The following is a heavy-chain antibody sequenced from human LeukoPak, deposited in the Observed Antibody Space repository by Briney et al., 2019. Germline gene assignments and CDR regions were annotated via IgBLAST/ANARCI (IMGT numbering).Heavy chain of an antibody. CDR1: GGTFSSYA. Sequence: ASVKVSCKASGGTFSSYAISWVRQAPGQGLEWMGRIIPMLGIANYAQKFQGRVTITADKSTSTAYMELSSLRSEDTAVYYCARDLGYCSSTSCQDHWFDPWGQGTLVTLSS. CDR3: ARDLGYCSSTSCQDHWFDP. CDR2: IIPMLGIA. V-gene: IGHV1-69*04. J-gene: IGHJ5*02. D-gene: IGHD2-2*03.